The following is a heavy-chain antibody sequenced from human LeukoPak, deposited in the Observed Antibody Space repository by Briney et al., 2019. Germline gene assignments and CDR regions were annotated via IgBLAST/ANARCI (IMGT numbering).Heavy chain of an antibody. CDR3: ARLSQTPDTYFIGGSYTLGS. Sequence: ASVKVSCKASRYTFTSYDINWVREAAGQGLEWMGWMNPNTGRTGFAQKFQGRLTMTRDTSISTAYMELSSLRSEDTAVYYWARLSQTPDTYFIGGSYTLGSGAQGPPSTVSS. CDR2: MNPNTGRT. CDR1: RYTFTSYD. D-gene: IGHD2-15*01. V-gene: IGHV1-8*01. J-gene: IGHJ4*02.